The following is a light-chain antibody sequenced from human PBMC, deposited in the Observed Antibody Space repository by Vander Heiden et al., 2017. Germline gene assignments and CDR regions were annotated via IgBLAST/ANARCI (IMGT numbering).Light chain of an antibody. CDR2: DAS. V-gene: IGKV3-11*01. Sequence: EIVLTQSPATLSLSPVERATLSCRASQSVSSYLAWYQQKPSQAPRLLIYDASNRATGIPARFSGSGSGTDFTLTISSLEPEDFAVYYCQQRSNWPPRFTFGPGTKVDIK. CDR3: QQRSNWPPRFT. J-gene: IGKJ3*01. CDR1: QSVSSY.